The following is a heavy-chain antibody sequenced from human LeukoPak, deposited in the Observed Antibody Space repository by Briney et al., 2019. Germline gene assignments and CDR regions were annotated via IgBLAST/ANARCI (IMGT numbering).Heavy chain of an antibody. J-gene: IGHJ4*02. CDR1: GGSISSSSYY. V-gene: IGHV4-39*07. D-gene: IGHD6-19*01. Sequence: SETLSLTCTVSGGSISSSSYYWGWIRQPPGKGLEWIGSIYYRGSTYYNPSLKSRVTISVDTSKNQFSLKLSSVTAADTAVYYCARGGWQWLEHPLFDYWGQGTLVTVSS. CDR2: IYYRGST. CDR3: ARGGWQWLEHPLFDY.